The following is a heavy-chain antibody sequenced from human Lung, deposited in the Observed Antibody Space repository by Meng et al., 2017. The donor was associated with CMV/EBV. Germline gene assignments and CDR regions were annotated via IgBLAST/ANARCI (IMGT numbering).Heavy chain of an antibody. J-gene: IGHJ6*02. CDR1: GGTFSSYT. Sequence: SXXVSCKASGGTFSSYTISWVRQAPGQGLEWMGRIIPILGIANYAQKFQGRVTITAEKSTSTAYMELSSLRSEDTAVYYCARVGRNFYGKDVWGQGTTVTVSS. D-gene: IGHD1-14*01. V-gene: IGHV1-69*02. CDR3: ARVGRNFYGKDV. CDR2: IIPILGIA.